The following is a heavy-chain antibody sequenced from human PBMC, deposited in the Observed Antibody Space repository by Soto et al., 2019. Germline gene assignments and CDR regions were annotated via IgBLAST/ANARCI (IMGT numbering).Heavy chain of an antibody. CDR1: GGTFSSYA. CDR2: IIPIFGTA. D-gene: IGHD2-2*01. J-gene: IGHJ6*02. CDR3: ARVACSSTICKYGMDV. V-gene: IGHV1-69*06. Sequence: SVKVSCKASGGTFSSYAISWVRQAPGQGLEWMGGIIPIFGTANYAQKFQGRVTITADKSTSTAYMELSSLRSEDTAVDYCARVACSSTICKYGMDVWGQGTKVTVYS.